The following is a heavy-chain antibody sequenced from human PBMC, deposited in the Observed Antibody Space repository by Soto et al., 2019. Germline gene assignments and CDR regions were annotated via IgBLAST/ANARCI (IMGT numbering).Heavy chain of an antibody. CDR1: GFTFSSYG. Sequence: PGGSLRRSCVDSGFTFSSYGMHWVRQAPGKGLEWVAVISYDGSNKYYADSVKGRFTISRDNSKNTLYLQMNSLRAEDTAVYYCAKDHVGDIVVVPAAIAHFDYWGQGTLVTVSS. CDR2: ISYDGSNK. CDR3: AKDHVGDIVVVPAAIAHFDY. J-gene: IGHJ4*02. V-gene: IGHV3-30*18. D-gene: IGHD2-2*01.